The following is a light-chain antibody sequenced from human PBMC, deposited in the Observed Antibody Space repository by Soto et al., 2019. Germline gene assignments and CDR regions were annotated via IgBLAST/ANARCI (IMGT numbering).Light chain of an antibody. CDR1: QSVLLSSNNKNY. CDR2: WAS. V-gene: IGKV4-1*01. Sequence: DIVMTQSPDSLAVSLGERATINCKSSQSVLLSSNNKNYLAWYQQKPGQPPKLLISWASTRESGVPDRLSGSGSGTDFTLTISGLQAEDVAVYCCQQYYSAPRTFGQGTKVEIK. J-gene: IGKJ1*01. CDR3: QQYYSAPRT.